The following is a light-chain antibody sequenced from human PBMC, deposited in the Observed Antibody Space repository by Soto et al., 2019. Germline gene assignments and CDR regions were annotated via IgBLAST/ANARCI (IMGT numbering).Light chain of an antibody. CDR3: CSYAGDFYV. CDR1: TSDVGGYDY. J-gene: IGLJ1*01. Sequence: QSVLTQPRPVSGSPGQSVAISCTGTTSDVGGYDYVSWHQQHPGKAPELIIFDVSKRPSGVPERFSGSKSGNTASLTISGVQAEDEADYFCCSYAGDFYVFGSGTKVTVL. CDR2: DVS. V-gene: IGLV2-11*01.